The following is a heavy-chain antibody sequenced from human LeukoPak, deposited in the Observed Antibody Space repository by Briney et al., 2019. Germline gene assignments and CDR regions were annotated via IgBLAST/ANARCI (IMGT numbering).Heavy chain of an antibody. CDR2: IKQDGSGK. D-gene: IGHD5-24*01. CDR1: GFTFSAYW. Sequence: HPGGSLRLSCAASGFTFSAYWMSWVRQAPGKGLGWVANIKQDGSGKYYVDSVKGRFTISRDNAKNSLYLQMNSLRAEDTAVYYCAKDRWLQGYFDYWGQGTLVTVSS. J-gene: IGHJ4*02. CDR3: AKDRWLQGYFDY. V-gene: IGHV3-7*01.